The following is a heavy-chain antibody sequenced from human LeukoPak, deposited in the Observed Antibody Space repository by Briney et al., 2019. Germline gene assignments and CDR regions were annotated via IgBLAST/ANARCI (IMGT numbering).Heavy chain of an antibody. CDR2: ISTYNSDT. CDR3: ARDLWFGELLPNPIDY. Sequence: ASVKVSCKTSGYTFTSYGVSWVRQAPGQGLEWMGWISTYNSDTNYAQKLQGRVTMTTDTSTSTAYMELSRLRSDDTAVYYCARDLWFGELLPNPIDYWGQGTLVTVSS. J-gene: IGHJ4*02. V-gene: IGHV1-18*01. CDR1: GYTFTSYG. D-gene: IGHD3-10*01.